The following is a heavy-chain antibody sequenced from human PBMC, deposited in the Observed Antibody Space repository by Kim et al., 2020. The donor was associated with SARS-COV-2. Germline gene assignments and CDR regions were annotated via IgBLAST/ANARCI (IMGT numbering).Heavy chain of an antibody. CDR1: GFTFDDYA. Sequence: GGSLRLSCAASGFTFDDYAMHWVRQAPGKGLEWVSGISWNSGSIGYADSVKGRFTISRDNAKNSLYLQMNSLRAEDTAVYYCAKGRWLSSSWYYYYYCGMEVCGQGATVTVSS. V-gene: IGHV3-9*01. CDR2: ISWNSGSI. CDR3: AKGRWLSSSWYYYYYCGMEV. D-gene: IGHD6-13*01. J-gene: IGHJ6*02.